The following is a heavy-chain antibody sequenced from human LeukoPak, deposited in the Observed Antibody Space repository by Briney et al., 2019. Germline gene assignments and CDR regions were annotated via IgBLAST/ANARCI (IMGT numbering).Heavy chain of an antibody. V-gene: IGHV1-2*06. Sequence: ASVRVSCKASGYNFIGFYMHWVRQAPGQSLEWMGRINPNSGETSFALSFQGRVTMTRHTSINTAYMELGRLTSDDTAVYFCARGATRLATAGAEFDSWGQGTLVIVSS. J-gene: IGHJ4*02. D-gene: IGHD6-13*01. CDR1: GYNFIGFY. CDR3: ARGATRLATAGAEFDS. CDR2: INPNSGET.